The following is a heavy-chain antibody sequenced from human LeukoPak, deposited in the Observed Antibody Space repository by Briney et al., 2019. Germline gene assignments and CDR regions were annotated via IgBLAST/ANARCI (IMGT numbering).Heavy chain of an antibody. J-gene: IGHJ4*02. CDR2: TYYRSRWYN. D-gene: IGHD3-10*01. Sequence: SQTLSPTCAISGDSVSSSSAAWHWVRQSPSRGLEWLGRTYYRSRWYNDYAVSVKSRITINADTSKNQFSLQMNSVTPEDTAVYYCAAGSSGSSNYYFDYWGQGTLVTVSS. V-gene: IGHV6-1*01. CDR1: GDSVSSSSAA. CDR3: AAGSSGSSNYYFDY.